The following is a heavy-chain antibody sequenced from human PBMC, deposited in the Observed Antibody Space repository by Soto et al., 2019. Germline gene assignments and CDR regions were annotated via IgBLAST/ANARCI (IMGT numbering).Heavy chain of an antibody. CDR3: AKDRNYPRDQFHY. CDR1: GFTFGNYG. J-gene: IGHJ4*02. V-gene: IGHV3-33*06. CDR2: IWFDGNKQ. D-gene: IGHD1-7*01. Sequence: GGSLRLSCAASGFTFGNYGMHWVRQAPGKGLEWVAVIWFDGNKQHYADSVKGRFTISRDNSKNTLYVQMTSLRAEDTAVYYCAKDRNYPRDQFHYWGQGTLFTVSS.